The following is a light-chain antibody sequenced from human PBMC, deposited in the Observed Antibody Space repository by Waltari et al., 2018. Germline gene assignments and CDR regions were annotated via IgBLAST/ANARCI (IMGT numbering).Light chain of an antibody. Sequence: QSVLTQPPSASGSPGQRLTVSCSGNLATIAYNPVNWYQQLPGAAPKLLINNSFQRPSGVPDRFSGSKSGTSASLAISGLLSEDEATYYCATWDDSLNGFVFGTGTNVSVL. CDR1: LATIAYNP. J-gene: IGLJ1*01. V-gene: IGLV1-44*01. CDR2: NSF. CDR3: ATWDDSLNGFV.